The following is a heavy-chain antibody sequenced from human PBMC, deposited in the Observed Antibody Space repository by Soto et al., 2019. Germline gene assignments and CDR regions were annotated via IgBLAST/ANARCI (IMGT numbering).Heavy chain of an antibody. D-gene: IGHD6-25*01. J-gene: IGHJ6*02. CDR2: ISYDGSNK. V-gene: IGHV3-30*18. Sequence: GGSLRLSCAASGFTFSSYGMHWVRQAPGKGLEWVAVISYDGSNKYYADSVKGRFTISRDNSKNTLYLQMNSLRAEDTAVYYCAKDGPSYSSARGYYYYGMDVWGQGTTVTVSS. CDR3: AKDGPSYSSARGYYYYGMDV. CDR1: GFTFSSYG.